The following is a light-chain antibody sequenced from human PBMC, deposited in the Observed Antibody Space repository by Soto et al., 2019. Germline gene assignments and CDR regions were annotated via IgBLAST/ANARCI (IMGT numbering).Light chain of an antibody. CDR3: SSFTTIRFYV. J-gene: IGLJ1*01. V-gene: IGLV2-14*01. CDR2: GVR. Sequence: QSVLTQPTSVSGSPGQSITISCTGNSNDIGAYDYVSWYQQHPGKAPRLLIHGVRNRPSGISSRFSASKSGLTASLAISGLQAEYEADSYCSSFTTIRFYVSGPVTNVPVL. CDR1: SNDIGAYDY.